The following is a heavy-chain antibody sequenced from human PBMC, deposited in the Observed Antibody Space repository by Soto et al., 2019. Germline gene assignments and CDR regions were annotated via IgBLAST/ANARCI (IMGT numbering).Heavy chain of an antibody. J-gene: IGHJ5*02. CDR1: GYTFTSYA. D-gene: IGHD2-15*01. Sequence: GASVKVSCKASGYTFTSYAMHWVRQAPGQRLEWMGWINAGNGNTKYSQKFQGRVTITRDTSASTAYMELSSLRSEDTAVYYCARAVDSWVVVAAKNWFDPWGQGTLVTVSS. V-gene: IGHV1-3*01. CDR2: INAGNGNT. CDR3: ARAVDSWVVVAAKNWFDP.